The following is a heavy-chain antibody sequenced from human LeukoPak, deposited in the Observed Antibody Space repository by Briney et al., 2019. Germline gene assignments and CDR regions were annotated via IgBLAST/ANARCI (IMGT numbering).Heavy chain of an antibody. V-gene: IGHV3-30*18. Sequence: GGSLRLSCAASGFTFSNWGMHWVRQAPGKGLEWVAVISYDGSNKYYADSVKGRFTTSRDNSKNTVYLQMNSLRAEDTALYYCAKEALDTREYFFDFWGQGTLVTVSS. CDR2: ISYDGSNK. J-gene: IGHJ4*02. D-gene: IGHD2-2*01. CDR3: AKEALDTREYFFDF. CDR1: GFTFSNWG.